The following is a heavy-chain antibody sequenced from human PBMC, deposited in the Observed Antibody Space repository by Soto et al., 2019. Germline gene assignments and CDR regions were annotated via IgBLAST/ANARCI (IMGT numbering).Heavy chain of an antibody. V-gene: IGHV3-23*01. CDR3: GKTRGAMIYAISVYGMDV. CDR1: GFSFSSLA. CDR2: ISGSADST. Sequence: EVQLLESGGGFIHPGGSLRLSCAASGFSFSSLAMNWVRQAPGKGLEWVSIISGSADSTFYADSVKGRFTISRDNSNSTLYLQINSLRAEDTSVYYCGKTRGAMIYAISVYGMDVLGQGTTVTVPS. J-gene: IGHJ6*02. D-gene: IGHD2-8*01.